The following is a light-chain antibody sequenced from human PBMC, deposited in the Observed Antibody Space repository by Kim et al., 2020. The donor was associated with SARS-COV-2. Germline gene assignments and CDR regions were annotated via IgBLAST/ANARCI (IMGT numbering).Light chain of an antibody. J-gene: IGLJ2*01. Sequence: QSVLTQPPSVSGAPGQRVTISCTGGDSNIGAGYDVHWYQQRPGTAPKLLISDHNNRPSGVPDRFSASKSGTSASLAITGLQAYDEADYYCQSYDSSLSGSKVFGGGTQLTVL. CDR3: QSYDSSLSGSKV. CDR2: DHN. CDR1: DSNIGAGYD. V-gene: IGLV1-40*01.